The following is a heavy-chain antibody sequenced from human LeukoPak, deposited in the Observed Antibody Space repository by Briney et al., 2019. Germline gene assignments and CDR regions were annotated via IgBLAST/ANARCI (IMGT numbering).Heavy chain of an antibody. CDR1: GFTFSSYA. D-gene: IGHD3-10*01. J-gene: IGHJ5*02. Sequence: GVSLRLSCAASGFTFSSYAMSWVRQAPGKGLEGVSAISGSGGSTYYADSVKGRFTISRDNSKNTLYLQMNSLRAEDTAVYYCAKETVWFGELGPSYNWFDPWGQGTLVTVSS. CDR3: AKETVWFGELGPSYNWFDP. V-gene: IGHV3-23*01. CDR2: ISGSGGST.